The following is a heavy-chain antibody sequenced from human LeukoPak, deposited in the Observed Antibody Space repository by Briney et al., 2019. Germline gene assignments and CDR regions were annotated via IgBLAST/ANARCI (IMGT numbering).Heavy chain of an antibody. D-gene: IGHD3-10*01. Sequence: TGGSLRLSCAASGFTVSSNYMSWVRQAPGKGLEWVSVIYRDGSTYYADSVKGRFTISRDNSKNTLYLQMNSLRAEDTAVYYCAREGSQGSGSYFGYWGQGTLVTVSS. CDR1: GFTVSSNY. J-gene: IGHJ4*02. V-gene: IGHV3-66*01. CDR2: IYRDGST. CDR3: AREGSQGSGSYFGY.